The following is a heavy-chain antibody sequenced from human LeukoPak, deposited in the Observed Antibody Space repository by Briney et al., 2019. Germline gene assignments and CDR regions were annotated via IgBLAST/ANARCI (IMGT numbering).Heavy chain of an antibody. CDR2: INPNSGGT. CDR1: GGTFSSYA. J-gene: IGHJ4*02. Sequence: ASVKVSCKASGGTFSSYAISWVRQAPGQGLEWMGWINPNSGGTNYAQKFQGRVTMTRDTSISTAYMELSSLRSDDTAVYYCARTDSTGYYYSWGQGTLVTVSS. D-gene: IGHD3-22*01. CDR3: ARTDSTGYYYS. V-gene: IGHV1-2*02.